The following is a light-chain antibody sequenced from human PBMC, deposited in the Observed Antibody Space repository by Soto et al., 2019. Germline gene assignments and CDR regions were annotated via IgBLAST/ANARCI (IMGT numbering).Light chain of an antibody. CDR3: ATWDDSLNARGV. J-gene: IGLJ3*02. CDR1: RSNIGNNA. V-gene: IGLV1-44*01. Sequence: QPVLTQPPSASGTPGQRVTISCSGSRSNIGNNAVSWYQQFPGTAPKLLIYNNNQRPSGVPDRFSVSKSGTSASLAISGLHSEDEADYYCATWDDSLNARGVFGGGTKLTVL. CDR2: NNN.